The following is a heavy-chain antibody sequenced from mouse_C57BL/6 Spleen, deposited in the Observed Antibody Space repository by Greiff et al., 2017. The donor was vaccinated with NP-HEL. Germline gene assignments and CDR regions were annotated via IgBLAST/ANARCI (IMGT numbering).Heavy chain of an antibody. J-gene: IGHJ2*01. CDR1: GYTFTSYW. CDR2: IDPSDSET. Sequence: QVQLQQPGAELVRPGSSVKLSCKASGYTFTSYWMHWVKQRPIQGLEWIGNIDPSDSETHYNQKFKDKATLTVEKSSSTAYMQRSSLTSEDSAVYYCASLGYFDYWGQGTTLTVSS. D-gene: IGHD4-1*01. CDR3: ASLGYFDY. V-gene: IGHV1-52*01.